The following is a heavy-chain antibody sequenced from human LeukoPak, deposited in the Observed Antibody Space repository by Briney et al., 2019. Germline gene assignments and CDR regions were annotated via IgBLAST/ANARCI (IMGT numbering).Heavy chain of an antibody. CDR3: ARDFYASGFYFWFDP. V-gene: IGHV4-4*07. D-gene: IGHD2/OR15-2a*01. CDR1: GFTVSSNY. J-gene: IGHJ5*02. CDR2: ISPSGTT. Sequence: PGGSLRLSCAASGFTVSSNYMSWIRQPAGKGLEWIGRISPSGTTHYNPSLGSRVTMSVDTSKNYFSLRLSSVTAADTAVYYCARDFYASGFYFWFDPWGQGILVTVSS.